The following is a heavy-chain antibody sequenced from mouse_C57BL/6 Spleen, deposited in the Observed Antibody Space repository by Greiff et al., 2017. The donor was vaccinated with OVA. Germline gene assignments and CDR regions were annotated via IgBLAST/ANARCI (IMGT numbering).Heavy chain of an antibody. CDR1: GFSLTSYG. CDR2: IWSGGST. Sequence: VQLQQSGPGLVQPSQSLSITCTVSGFSLTSYGVHWVRQSPGKGLEWLGVIWSGGSTDYNAAFISRLSISKDNSKSQVFFKMNSLQADDTAIYFCARTVPKGAWCAYWGQGTLVTVSA. D-gene: IGHD1-3*01. V-gene: IGHV2-2*01. CDR3: ARTVPKGAWCAY. J-gene: IGHJ3*01.